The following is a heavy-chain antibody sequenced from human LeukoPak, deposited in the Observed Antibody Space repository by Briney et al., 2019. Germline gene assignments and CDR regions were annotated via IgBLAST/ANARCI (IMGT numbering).Heavy chain of an antibody. Sequence: SVKVSCKASGGTFSSYAISWVRQAPGQGLEWMGGIIPIFGTANYAQKFQGRVTITADESTSTAYMELSSLRSEDTAVYYCARDLRRFQPGIPNSFGPWGQGTLVTVSS. CDR2: IIPIFGTA. D-gene: IGHD3-3*01. CDR3: ARDLRRFQPGIPNSFGP. CDR1: GGTFSSYA. V-gene: IGHV1-69*13. J-gene: IGHJ5*02.